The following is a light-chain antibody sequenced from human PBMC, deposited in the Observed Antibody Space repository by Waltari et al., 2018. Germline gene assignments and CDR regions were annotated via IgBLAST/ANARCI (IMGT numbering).Light chain of an antibody. CDR1: QSLLDSDGYTH. J-gene: IGKJ3*01. Sequence: DIVMTQTPLSLPVTPGEPASISCRSSQSLLDSDGYTHLHWYLQKPGQSPQLLIYLGSNRASGVPDRFSGSGSGTDFTLKIRRVEAEDVGVYYCMQTLQTPFTFGPGTKLDIK. CDR2: LGS. CDR3: MQTLQTPFT. V-gene: IGKV2-28*01.